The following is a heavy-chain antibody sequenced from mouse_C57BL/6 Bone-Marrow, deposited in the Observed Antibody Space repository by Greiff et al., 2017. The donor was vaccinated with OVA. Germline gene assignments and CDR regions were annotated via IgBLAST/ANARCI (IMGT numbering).Heavy chain of an antibody. J-gene: IGHJ4*01. CDR1: GYTFTSYW. CDR3: ARGGGYYYAMDY. V-gene: IGHV1-52*01. Sequence: VQLQQPGAELVRPGSSVKLSCKASGYTFTSYWMHWVKQRPIQGLEWIGNIDPSDSDTHYNQKFKDKATLTVDKSSSTAYMQLSSLTSEDSAVYYCARGGGYYYAMDYWGQGTSVTVSS. CDR2: IDPSDSDT.